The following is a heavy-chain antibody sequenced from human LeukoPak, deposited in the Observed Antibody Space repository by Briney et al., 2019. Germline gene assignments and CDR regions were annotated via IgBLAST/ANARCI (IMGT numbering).Heavy chain of an antibody. D-gene: IGHD6-6*01. Sequence: GASVKVSCKASGYTFTYYYMHWVRQAPGQGLEWMGWISTYNGNTNYAQKLQGRVTMTTDTSTNTAYMELRSLRSDDTAVYYCARDAGAARTQFDYWGQGTLITVSS. CDR1: GYTFTYYY. CDR3: ARDAGAARTQFDY. CDR2: ISTYNGNT. J-gene: IGHJ4*02. V-gene: IGHV1-18*04.